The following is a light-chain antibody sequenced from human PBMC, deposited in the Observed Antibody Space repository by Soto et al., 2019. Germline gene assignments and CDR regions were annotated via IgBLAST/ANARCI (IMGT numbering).Light chain of an antibody. CDR2: DVT. CDR3: CSYVGSYTHV. J-gene: IGLJ1*01. V-gene: IGLV2-11*01. Sequence: QSALTQSRSVSGSPGQSVTISCTGTSSDVGGYNFVSWYQQYPGKAPKLIIYDVTKRPSGVPDRFSGSKSGNTASLTISGLQTDDEADYYCCSYVGSYTHVFGTGTKLTVL. CDR1: SSDVGGYNF.